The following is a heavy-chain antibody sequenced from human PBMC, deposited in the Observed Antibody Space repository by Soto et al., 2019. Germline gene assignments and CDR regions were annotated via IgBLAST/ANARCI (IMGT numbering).Heavy chain of an antibody. CDR1: GFTLSTYW. D-gene: IGHD6-13*01. CDR3: ATVAPGRHSPLMFFDF. CDR2: IDQNGSER. V-gene: IGHV3-7*01. J-gene: IGHJ4*02. Sequence: EVQLVESGGDSVQQGGSLRLSCGASGFTLSTYWMNWVRQAPGKGLEWVANIDQNGSERNYVDSVKGRFTISRDNARNPLFLLMNSLRADDTAVYYCATVAPGRHSPLMFFDFWGQGTLVTVSS.